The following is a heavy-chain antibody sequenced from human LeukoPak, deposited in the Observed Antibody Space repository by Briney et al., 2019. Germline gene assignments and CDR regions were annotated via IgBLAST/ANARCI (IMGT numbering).Heavy chain of an antibody. V-gene: IGHV3-23*01. CDR2: ISGSGGST. J-gene: IGHJ6*02. D-gene: IGHD6-19*01. CDR1: GFTFSSYA. CDR3: AKPLAVAGTRYYYYGMDV. Sequence: PGGSLRLSCAASGFTFSSYAMSWVRQAPGKGLEWVSAISGSGGSTYYADSVKGRFTTSRDNSKNTLYLQMNSLRAEDTAVYYCAKPLAVAGTRYYYYGMDVWGQGTTVTVSS.